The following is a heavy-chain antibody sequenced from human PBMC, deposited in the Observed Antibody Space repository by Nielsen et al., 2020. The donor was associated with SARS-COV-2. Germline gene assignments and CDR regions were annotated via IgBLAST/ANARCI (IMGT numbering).Heavy chain of an antibody. D-gene: IGHD6-19*01. J-gene: IGHJ6*02. CDR2: ISGRGSMI. CDR3: TKVPNSSGPPLFYGMDV. CDR1: GYTLSDLP. Sequence: SCKVSGYTLSDLPINWVRQAPGKGLEWVSPISGRGSMIYYTDSVKGRFTISRDSSKNTVFLEMNSLRAGDTAIYYCTKVPNSSGPPLFYGMDVWGQGTTVIVSS. V-gene: IGHV3-23*01.